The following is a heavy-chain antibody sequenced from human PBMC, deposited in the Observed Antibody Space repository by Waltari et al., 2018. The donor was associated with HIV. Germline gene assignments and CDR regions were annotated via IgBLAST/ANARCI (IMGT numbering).Heavy chain of an antibody. CDR2: IYSGGNT. J-gene: IGHJ6*02. CDR3: ARDPRSSGYYGMDV. Sequence: EVQLVESGGGLIEPGGSLRLSCAASGFTISANYMSWVRQAPGKGLEWVSVIYSGGNTYYADSVKGRFTISRDNSKNTLSLHMNSLRAEDTAVYYCARDPRSSGYYGMDVWGQGATVTVSS. CDR1: GFTISANY. V-gene: IGHV3-53*01. D-gene: IGHD1-26*01.